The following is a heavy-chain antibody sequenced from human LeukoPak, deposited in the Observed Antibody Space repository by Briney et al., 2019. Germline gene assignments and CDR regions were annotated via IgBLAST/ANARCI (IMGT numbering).Heavy chain of an antibody. D-gene: IGHD2-2*01. V-gene: IGHV3-30*02. CDR2: IRYDGSNK. CDR3: AKEGCSSTSCAPYYYYMDV. J-gene: IGHJ6*03. CDR1: GFTFSSYG. Sequence: GGSLRLSCAASGFTFSSYGMHWVRQAPGKGLEWVAFIRYDGSNKYYADSVKGRFTISRDNSKNTLYLQMKCLRAEDTAVYYCAKEGCSSTSCAPYYYYMDVWGKGTTVTVSS.